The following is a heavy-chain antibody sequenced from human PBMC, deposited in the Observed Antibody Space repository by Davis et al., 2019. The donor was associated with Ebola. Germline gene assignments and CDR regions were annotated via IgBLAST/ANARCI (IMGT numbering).Heavy chain of an antibody. CDR1: GYTFTNYY. D-gene: IGHD3-3*01. J-gene: IGHJ4*02. CDR2: INPNDGRT. V-gene: IGHV1-2*02. CDR3: ASFGHAGYFDY. Sequence: AASVKVSCKASGYTFTNYYMHWVRQAPGQGLEWMGMINPNDGRTIYAQKFQGRVTMTRDTSISTAYMELSRLRSDDTAVYYCASFGHAGYFDYWGQGTLVTVSS.